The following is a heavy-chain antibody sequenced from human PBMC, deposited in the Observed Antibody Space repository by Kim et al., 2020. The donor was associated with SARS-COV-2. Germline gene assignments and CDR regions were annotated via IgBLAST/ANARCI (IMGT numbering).Heavy chain of an antibody. D-gene: IGHD3-3*01. CDR3: AKDIDRAYYDFWSGPLLRGESVDY. CDR2: ISGSGGST. CDR1: GFTFSSYA. Sequence: GGSLRLSCAASGFTFSSYAMSWVRQAPGKGLEWVSAISGSGGSTYYADSVKGRFTISRDNSKNTLYLQMNSLRAEDTAVYYCAKDIDRAYYDFWSGPLLRGESVDYWGQGTLVTVSS. V-gene: IGHV3-23*01. J-gene: IGHJ4*02.